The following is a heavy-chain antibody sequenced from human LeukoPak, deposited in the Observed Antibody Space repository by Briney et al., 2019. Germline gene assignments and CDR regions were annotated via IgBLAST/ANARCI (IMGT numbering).Heavy chain of an antibody. Sequence: PGGSLRLSCAASGFTFRLYSMNWVRQAPGKGLEWLSYIRSTDGAIAYADSVKGRFTISRDDAKNSLYLQMNSLRDEDTAVYYCARDRDRAFDYWGQGTLITVSS. CDR3: ARDRDRAFDY. CDR2: IRSTDGAI. CDR1: GFTFRLYS. J-gene: IGHJ4*02. V-gene: IGHV3-48*02. D-gene: IGHD1-14*01.